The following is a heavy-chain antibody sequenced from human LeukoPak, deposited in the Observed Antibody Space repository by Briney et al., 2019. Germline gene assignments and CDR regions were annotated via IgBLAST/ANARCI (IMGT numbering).Heavy chain of an antibody. J-gene: IGHJ6*03. CDR1: GGSISSSSYY. D-gene: IGHD6-19*01. CDR2: IYYSGST. Sequence: SETLSLTCTVSGGSISSSSYYWGWIRQPPGKGLEWIGSIYYSGSTYYNPSLKSRVTISVDTSKNQFSLKLSSVTAADTAVYYCARGIAVATDYYMDVWGKGTTVTVSS. V-gene: IGHV4-39*07. CDR3: ARGIAVATDYYMDV.